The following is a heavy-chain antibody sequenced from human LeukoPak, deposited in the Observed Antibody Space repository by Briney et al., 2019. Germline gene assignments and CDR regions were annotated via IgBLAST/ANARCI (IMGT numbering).Heavy chain of an antibody. CDR3: AKDAERGFDYSNSLNY. Sequence: GGSLRLSCAASQFTFSHYGMRWVRQGPGRGLQWVAVIWSDASDKYYSDSVKGRFTISRDNSKNTLYLEMNNLRAEDTAVYYCAKDAERGFDYSNSLNYWGQGTLVTVSS. CDR1: QFTFSHYG. CDR2: IWSDASDK. D-gene: IGHD4-11*01. J-gene: IGHJ4*02. V-gene: IGHV3-33*06.